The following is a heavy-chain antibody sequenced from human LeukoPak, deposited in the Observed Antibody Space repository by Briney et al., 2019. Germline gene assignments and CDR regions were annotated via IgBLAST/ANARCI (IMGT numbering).Heavy chain of an antibody. D-gene: IGHD5-24*01. V-gene: IGHV3-23*01. J-gene: IGHJ4*02. Sequence: GGSLRLSCAASGFTFSSYAMSWVRQAPGKGLEWVSVTSDSGGSTYYADSVKGRFTISRDNSKNTLYLQMNSLRAEDTAVYYCAKVEGLQYFDYWGQGTLVTVSS. CDR3: AKVEGLQYFDY. CDR2: TSDSGGST. CDR1: GFTFSSYA.